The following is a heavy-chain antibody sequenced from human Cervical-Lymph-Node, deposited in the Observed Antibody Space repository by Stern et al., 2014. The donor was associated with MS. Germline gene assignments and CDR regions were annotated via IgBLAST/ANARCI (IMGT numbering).Heavy chain of an antibody. D-gene: IGHD2-21*02. CDR1: GFTFSSYA. Sequence: DVQLVESGGGLVQPGGSLRLSCAASGFTFSSYAMHWVRQAPGKGLEYVSVISSNGGSAYYANSVKGRFTISIDNSKNTLYLHMGSLRVEDMAVYYCARGVTYCGGDCYGWYFDLWGRGTLVTVSS. CDR3: ARGVTYCGGDCYGWYFDL. J-gene: IGHJ2*01. CDR2: ISSNGGSA. V-gene: IGHV3-64*01.